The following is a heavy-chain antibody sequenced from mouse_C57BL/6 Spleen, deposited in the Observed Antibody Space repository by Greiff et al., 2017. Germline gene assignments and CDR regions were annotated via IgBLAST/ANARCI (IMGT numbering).Heavy chain of an antibody. J-gene: IGHJ2*01. CDR2: INPSSGNT. Sequence: VQLQESGAELARPGASVKMSCKASGYTFTSYTMHWVKQRPGQGLEWIGYINPSSGNTKYNQKFKDKATLTVDKSSSTAYMQLSSLTSEDSAVYVCAWGYDGSSYYFDYWGQGTTLTVSS. V-gene: IGHV1-4*01. CDR1: GYTFTSYT. CDR3: AWGYDGSSYYFDY. D-gene: IGHD1-1*01.